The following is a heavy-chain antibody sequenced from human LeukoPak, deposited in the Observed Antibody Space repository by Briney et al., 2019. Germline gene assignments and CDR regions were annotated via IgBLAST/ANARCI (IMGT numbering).Heavy chain of an antibody. D-gene: IGHD4-17*01. Sequence: SETLSLTCTVSGGSISSYYWSWIRQPPGKGLEWIGYIYYSGSTNYNPSLKSRVTISVDPSKNQFSLKLSSVTAADTAVYYCARSDYGDYEFDYWGQGTLVTVSS. CDR1: GGSISSYY. V-gene: IGHV4-59*12. J-gene: IGHJ4*02. CDR2: IYYSGST. CDR3: ARSDYGDYEFDY.